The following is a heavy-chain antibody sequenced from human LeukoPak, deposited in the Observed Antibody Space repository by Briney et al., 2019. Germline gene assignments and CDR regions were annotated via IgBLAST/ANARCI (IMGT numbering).Heavy chain of an antibody. Sequence: GGSLRLSCAASGFTFSNYGMFWFRQAPGKGLDWVSFIRFDGSHKYYADSVKGRFTISRDNSKNTVYLQMDSLRAEDTALYYCARDPPFSVATMCDVCDYWGQGTLVTVSS. J-gene: IGHJ4*02. CDR2: IRFDGSHK. CDR1: GFTFSNYG. D-gene: IGHD5-12*01. V-gene: IGHV3-30*02. CDR3: ARDPPFSVATMCDVCDY.